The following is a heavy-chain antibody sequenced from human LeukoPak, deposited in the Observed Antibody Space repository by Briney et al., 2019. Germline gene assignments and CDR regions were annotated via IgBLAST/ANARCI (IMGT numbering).Heavy chain of an antibody. J-gene: IGHJ4*02. D-gene: IGHD1-26*01. CDR2: TSVYDGNT. CDR1: GYTFPNYG. CDR3: ARDPQQLVGATGGGFGY. Sequence: ASVKVSCKASGYTFPNYGISWVRQAPGQGLEWMGWTSVYDGNTNYAQKLQGRLTMTTDTSTSTAYMELRSLRSDDTAVYYCARDPQQLVGATGGGFGYWGQGTLVTVSS. V-gene: IGHV1-18*01.